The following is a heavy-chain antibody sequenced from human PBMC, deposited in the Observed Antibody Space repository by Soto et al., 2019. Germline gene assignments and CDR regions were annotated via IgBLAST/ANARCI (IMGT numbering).Heavy chain of an antibody. CDR1: GFTFSSYG. V-gene: IGHV3-33*01. Sequence: GGSLRLSCAASGFTFSSYGMHWVRQAPGKGLEWVAVIWYDGSNGYYADSVKGRFTISRDNSKNTLYLQMNSLRVEDTAVYYWAREDYYDSSGPPFDYWGQGTLVTVSS. J-gene: IGHJ4*02. CDR2: IWYDGSNG. D-gene: IGHD3-22*01. CDR3: AREDYYDSSGPPFDY.